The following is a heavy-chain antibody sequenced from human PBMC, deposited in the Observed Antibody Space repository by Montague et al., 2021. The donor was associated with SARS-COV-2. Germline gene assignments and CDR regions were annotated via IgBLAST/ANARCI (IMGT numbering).Heavy chain of an antibody. Sequence: SETLSLTCAVYGGSFSAYYWSWIRQPPGKGLEWIGEIHHGGSTNYNPSLKSRVTISVDTSKNQFSLKLSSVTAADTAVYYCARPNGYYFDSWGQGTLVTVSS. CDR3: ARPNGYYFDS. J-gene: IGHJ4*02. D-gene: IGHD2-8*01. CDR2: IHHGGST. V-gene: IGHV4-34*01. CDR1: GGSFSAYY.